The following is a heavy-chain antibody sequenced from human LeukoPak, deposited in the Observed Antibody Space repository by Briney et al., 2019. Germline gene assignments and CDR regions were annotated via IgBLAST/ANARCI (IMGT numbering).Heavy chain of an antibody. J-gene: IGHJ3*02. CDR3: ARDDYYGSGSYWGAFDI. CDR1: GFIFSDYA. V-gene: IGHV3-48*01. CDR2: ISLSGNFI. D-gene: IGHD3-10*01. Sequence: GGSLRLSCAASGFIFSDYALSWVRQAPGKGLEWVSYISLSGNFIYYADSVKGRFTISRDNAKNSLYLQMNSLRAEDTAMYYCARDDYYGSGSYWGAFDIWGQGTMVTVSS.